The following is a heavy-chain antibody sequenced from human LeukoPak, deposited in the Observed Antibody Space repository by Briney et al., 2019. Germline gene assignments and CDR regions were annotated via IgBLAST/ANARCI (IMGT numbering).Heavy chain of an antibody. CDR2: IRYDGSNK. J-gene: IGHJ3*02. V-gene: IGHV3-30*02. D-gene: IGHD3-10*01. CDR1: GFTFSSYG. CDR3: AKSLFTSAAGSGRASDI. Sequence: PGGSLRLSCAASGFTFSSYGMHWVRQAPGKGLEWVAFIRYDGSNKYYADSLKGRFTISRDNSKNTLYLQMDSLRAEDTAVYYCAKSLFTSAAGSGRASDIWGQGTMVTVSS.